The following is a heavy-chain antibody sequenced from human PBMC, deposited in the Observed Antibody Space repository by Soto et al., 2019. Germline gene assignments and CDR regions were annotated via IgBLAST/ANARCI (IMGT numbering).Heavy chain of an antibody. CDR2: INHSGST. V-gene: IGHV4-34*01. J-gene: IGHJ1*01. CDR1: GGSFSGYY. Sequence: PXTLSLTWALYGGSFSGYYWSWIRQPPGKGLEWIGEINHSGSTNYNPSLKSRVTISVDTSKNQFSLKLSSVTAADTAVYYCVRRRYSSGRKYLQHWGQGTLVTVSS. D-gene: IGHD6-19*01. CDR3: VRRRYSSGRKYLQH.